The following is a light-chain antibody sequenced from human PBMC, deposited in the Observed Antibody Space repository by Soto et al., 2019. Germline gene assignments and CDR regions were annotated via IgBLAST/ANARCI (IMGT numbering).Light chain of an antibody. CDR2: DEY. Sequence: IQLTQSPSSLSASVGDRASITWHASHDINTYLHWYQQKLGKDTKIMIYDEYNLETGVKYRFSGSGSGTEFTLTITSMQPEDIATYYCNQYDTVHYDLGPGTKVDIK. J-gene: IGKJ3*01. CDR1: HDINTY. V-gene: IGKV1-33*01. CDR3: NQYDTVHYD.